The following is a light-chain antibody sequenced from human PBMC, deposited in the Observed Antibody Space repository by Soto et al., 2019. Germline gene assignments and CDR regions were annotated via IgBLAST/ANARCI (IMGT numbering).Light chain of an antibody. Sequence: EIVMTQSPATLSVSPGERATLACRASQSVSSTVAWYQQKPGQAPRLLIYGAFARATGVPARFSGSGSGTEFTLTISSLRSEDFALYYCQQHKDWPTTFGQGTKVDIK. CDR3: QQHKDWPTT. CDR2: GAF. CDR1: QSVSST. V-gene: IGKV3-15*01. J-gene: IGKJ1*01.